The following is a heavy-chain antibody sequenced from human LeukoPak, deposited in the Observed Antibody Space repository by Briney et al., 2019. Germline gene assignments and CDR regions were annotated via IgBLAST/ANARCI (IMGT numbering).Heavy chain of an antibody. CDR3: ARVLWFNFDY. V-gene: IGHV4-31*11. Sequence: SETLSLTCAVYGGSFSGYYWSWIRQHPGKGLEWIGYIYYSGSTYYNPSLKSRVTISVDTSKNQFSLKLSSVTAADTAVYYCARVLWFNFDYWGQGTLVTVSS. D-gene: IGHD3-10*01. CDR2: IYYSGST. CDR1: GGSFSGYY. J-gene: IGHJ4*02.